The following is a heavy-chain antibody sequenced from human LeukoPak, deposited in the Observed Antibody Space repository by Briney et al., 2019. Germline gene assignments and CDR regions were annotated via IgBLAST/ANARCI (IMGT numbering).Heavy chain of an antibody. Sequence: SVKVPCKASGGTFSSYAISWVRQAPGQGLEWMGGIIPIFGTASYAQKFQGRVTITTDESTSTAYMELSSLRSEDTAVYYCAGIVVPAAMRYYYYYMDVWGKGTTVTVSS. V-gene: IGHV1-69*05. CDR2: IIPIFGTA. CDR3: AGIVVPAAMRYYYYYMDV. J-gene: IGHJ6*03. D-gene: IGHD2-2*01. CDR1: GGTFSSYA.